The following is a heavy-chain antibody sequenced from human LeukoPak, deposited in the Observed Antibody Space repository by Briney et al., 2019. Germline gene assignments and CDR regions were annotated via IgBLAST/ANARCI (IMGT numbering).Heavy chain of an antibody. J-gene: IGHJ4*02. CDR2: INPNSGGT. CDR3: ARDHKPSYDFWSGYLMDY. CDR1: GYTFTGYY. Sequence: VASVNVSCTASGYTFTGYYMHWVRQAPGQGLAWMGWINPNSGGTNYAQNFQGRVTMTRDTSISTAYMELSRLRSDDTAVYYCARDHKPSYDFWSGYLMDYWGQGTLVTVSS. V-gene: IGHV1-2*02. D-gene: IGHD3-3*01.